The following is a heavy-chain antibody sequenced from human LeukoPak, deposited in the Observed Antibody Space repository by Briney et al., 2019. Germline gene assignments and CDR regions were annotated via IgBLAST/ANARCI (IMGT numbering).Heavy chain of an antibody. CDR2: IYSGGST. D-gene: IGHD1-26*01. Sequence: GGSLRLSCAASGFTVSSNYMSWVRQAPGKGLEWVSVIYSGGSTYYADSVKGRFTISRDNSKNSLYLQMNSLRPEDTAVYYCARERWENPTYWGQGTLVSVSS. J-gene: IGHJ4*02. CDR1: GFTVSSNY. V-gene: IGHV3-53*01. CDR3: ARERWENPTY.